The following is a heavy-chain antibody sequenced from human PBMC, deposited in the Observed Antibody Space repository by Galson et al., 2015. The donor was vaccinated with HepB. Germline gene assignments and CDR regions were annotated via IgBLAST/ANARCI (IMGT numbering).Heavy chain of an antibody. CDR2: IAGNGDST. CDR1: GFTFRNYA. CDR3: VKDLGYQLLFLMDC. D-gene: IGHD2-2*01. J-gene: IGHJ4*02. Sequence: SLRLSCAASGFTFRNYAMHWVRQAPGKGLEYVSAIAGNGDSTYSADSVKGRFTISRDNFKSTLYLQMSSLRPEDTAVYYCVKDLGYQLLFLMDCWGQGTLVTVSS. V-gene: IGHV3-64D*06.